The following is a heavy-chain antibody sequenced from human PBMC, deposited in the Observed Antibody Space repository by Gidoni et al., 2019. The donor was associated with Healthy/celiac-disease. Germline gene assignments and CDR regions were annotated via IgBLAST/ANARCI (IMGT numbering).Heavy chain of an antibody. CDR3: ARDPD. Sequence: QVQLVESGGGVVQPGRSLSLSCAASGFTFSSYAMHWVRQAPGKGLEWVAVISYDGSNKYYADSVKGRFTISRDNSKNTLYLQMNSLRAEDTAVYYCARDPDWGQGTLVTVSS. CDR1: GFTFSSYA. CDR2: ISYDGSNK. V-gene: IGHV3-30*04. J-gene: IGHJ4*02.